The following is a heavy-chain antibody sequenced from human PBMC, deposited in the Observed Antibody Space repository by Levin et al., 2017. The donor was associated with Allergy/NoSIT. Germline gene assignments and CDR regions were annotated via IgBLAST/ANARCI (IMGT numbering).Heavy chain of an antibody. J-gene: IGHJ5*02. Sequence: PSETLSLTCAVYGGSFSDYYWSWIRQPPGKGLEWIGEINHSGSTNYNLSLKSRVTILVDTSKSQFSLKLSSVTAADTAVYYCARAAWSGGGGFDPWGQGILVTVSS. CDR2: INHSGST. CDR3: ARAAWSGGGGFDP. CDR1: GGSFSDYY. V-gene: IGHV4-34*01. D-gene: IGHD3-3*01.